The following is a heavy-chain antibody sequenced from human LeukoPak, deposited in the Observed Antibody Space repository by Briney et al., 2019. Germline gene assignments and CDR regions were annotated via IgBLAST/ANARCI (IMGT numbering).Heavy chain of an antibody. Sequence: GGSLRLSCAASGFTFSSYWMSWVRQAPGKGLEWVANIKQDGSEKYYVDSVKGRFTISRDNAKNSLYLQMNSLRAEDTAVYYCAREEAILTGDDYYFDYWGQGTLVTVSS. D-gene: IGHD3-9*01. J-gene: IGHJ4*02. V-gene: IGHV3-7*01. CDR1: GFTFSSYW. CDR3: AREEAILTGDDYYFDY. CDR2: IKQDGSEK.